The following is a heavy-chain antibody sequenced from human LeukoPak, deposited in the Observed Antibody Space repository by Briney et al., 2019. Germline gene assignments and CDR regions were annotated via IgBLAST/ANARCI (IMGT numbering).Heavy chain of an antibody. CDR2: IYHSGST. V-gene: IGHV4-30-2*01. CDR1: GGSISSGGYY. Sequence: PSQTLSLTCTVSGGSISSGGYYWSWIRQPPGKGLEWIGYIYHSGSTYYNPSLKSRVTISVDRSKNQFSLKLSSVAAADMAVYYCARENGDSSVGFDFWGQGTLVTVSS. J-gene: IGHJ4*02. CDR3: ARENGDSSVGFDF. D-gene: IGHD3-22*01.